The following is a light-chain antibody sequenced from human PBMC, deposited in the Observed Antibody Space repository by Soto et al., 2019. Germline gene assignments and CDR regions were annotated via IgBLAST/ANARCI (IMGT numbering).Light chain of an antibody. V-gene: IGKV1-5*03. J-gene: IGKJ4*01. Sequence: DIQMTQSPSTLSASVGDRVTITCRASQSISSWLAWYQHKPGKAPNLLIYKASSLESGVPSRFSGSGSGTEFTLTVSRLQPDDLATYYCQQYDSYTLTFGGGTKVEIK. CDR2: KAS. CDR3: QQYDSYTLT. CDR1: QSISSW.